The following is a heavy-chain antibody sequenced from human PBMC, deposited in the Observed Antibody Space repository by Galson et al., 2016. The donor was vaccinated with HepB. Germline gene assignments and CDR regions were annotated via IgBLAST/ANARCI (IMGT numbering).Heavy chain of an antibody. V-gene: IGHV4-34*01. Sequence: SETLSLTCTVDVGSVVGYYWTWIRHSPGKRLEWIGATDAGASNTYNPSVKGRVTISLAGSTTSISLKLTSVTAADTGLYFCARGRAGFQVPLAPWGLGTLVTVTS. CDR2: TDAGASN. J-gene: IGHJ5*02. CDR1: VGSVVGYY. CDR3: ARGRAGFQVPLAP.